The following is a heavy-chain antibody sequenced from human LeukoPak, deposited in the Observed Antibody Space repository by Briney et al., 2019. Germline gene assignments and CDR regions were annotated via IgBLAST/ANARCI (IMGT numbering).Heavy chain of an antibody. D-gene: IGHD1-26*01. J-gene: IGHJ4*02. CDR1: GSTFISYW. CDR3: ARDPPRGVRVDY. Sequence: GGSLRLSCAASGSTFISYWMSWVRQAPGKGLEWVANIKQDGSEKYYVDSVKGRFTISRDNAKNSLYLQMNSLRAEDTAVYYCARDPPRGVRVDYWGQGTLVTVSS. CDR2: IKQDGSEK. V-gene: IGHV3-7*01.